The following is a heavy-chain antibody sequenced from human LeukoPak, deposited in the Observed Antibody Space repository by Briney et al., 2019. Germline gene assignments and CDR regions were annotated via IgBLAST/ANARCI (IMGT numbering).Heavy chain of an antibody. V-gene: IGHV1-18*01. CDR2: ISAYNGNT. J-gene: IGHJ5*02. CDR3: ARDGHSQDYYDSSGQNWFDP. D-gene: IGHD3-22*01. Sequence: GASVKVSCKASGYTFTSYGISWVRQAPGQGLEWMGWISAYNGNTNYAQKLQGRVTMTTDTSTRTAYMELRSLRSDDTAVYYCARDGHSQDYYDSSGQNWFDPWGQGTLVTVSS. CDR1: GYTFTSYG.